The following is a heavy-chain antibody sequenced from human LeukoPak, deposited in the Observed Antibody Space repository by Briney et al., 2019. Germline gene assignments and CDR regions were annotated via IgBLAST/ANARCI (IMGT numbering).Heavy chain of an antibody. D-gene: IGHD1-1*01. CDR1: GGTFSSYA. CDR2: IIPIFGTA. CDR3: AREPSPTFSGTTSDY. Sequence: GASVKVSCKASGGTFSSYAIGWVRQAPGQGLEWMGRIIPIFGTANYAQKFQGRVTITTDESTSTAYMELSSLRSEDTAVYYCAREPSPTFSGTTSDYWGQGTLVTVSS. V-gene: IGHV1-69*05. J-gene: IGHJ4*02.